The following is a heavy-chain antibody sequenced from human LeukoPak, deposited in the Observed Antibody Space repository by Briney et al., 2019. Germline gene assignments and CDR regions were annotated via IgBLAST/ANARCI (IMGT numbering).Heavy chain of an antibody. CDR2: TYYSGST. D-gene: IGHD2-15*01. Sequence: SETLSLTCTVSGGSISSYYWSWIRQPPGKGLEWIGYTYYSGSTNYNPSLKSRVTISVDTSKNQFSLKLSSVTAADTAVYYRARERDDGGCFDYRGQGTLVTVSS. CDR1: GGSISSYY. CDR3: ARERDDGGCFDY. V-gene: IGHV4-59*01. J-gene: IGHJ4*02.